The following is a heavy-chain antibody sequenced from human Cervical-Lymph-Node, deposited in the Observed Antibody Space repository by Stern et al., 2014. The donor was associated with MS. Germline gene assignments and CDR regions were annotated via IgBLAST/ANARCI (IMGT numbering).Heavy chain of an antibody. D-gene: IGHD5-18*01. CDR2: ISWNSGSI. CDR3: AKGRGIHLWKIIDS. V-gene: IGHV3-9*01. J-gene: IGHJ4*02. Sequence: EVQLVESGGNLVQPGRSLRLSCAASGFTFDDYAIHWVRQAPGKGLEWVSGISWNSGSIEYADSVRGRFTISRDNAKDALYLQMNSLRPEDTALYYCAKGRGIHLWKIIDSWGQGTLVTVSS. CDR1: GFTFDDYA.